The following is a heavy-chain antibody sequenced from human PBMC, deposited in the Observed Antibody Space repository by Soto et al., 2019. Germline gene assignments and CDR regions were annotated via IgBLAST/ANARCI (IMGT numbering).Heavy chain of an antibody. V-gene: IGHV4-61*01. Sequence: QVRLQESGPGLVKPSETLSLSCLVSGDSVGNGPYYWSWIRQSPGEGLEWIAYIYYSGSTNVNPSLGSRVNISIDTSKDQFFLELRSVTAADAAVYFCARVGSSCHSGGCYYYYGLGVWGQGTTVAISS. CDR1: GDSVGNGPYY. CDR2: IYYSGST. CDR3: ARVGSSCHSGGCYYYYGLGV. D-gene: IGHD1-26*01. J-gene: IGHJ6*02.